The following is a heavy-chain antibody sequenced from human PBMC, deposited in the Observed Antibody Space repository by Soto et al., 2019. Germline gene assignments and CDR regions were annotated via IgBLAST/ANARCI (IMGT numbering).Heavy chain of an antibody. Sequence: SVKVSCKASGGTFSSYAISWVRQAPGQGLEWMGGIIPIFGTANYAQKFQGRVTITADESTSTAYMELSSLRSEDTAVYFCARGGHTMVRGVIIYYFYGMDVWGQGTTVTVSS. CDR3: ARGGHTMVRGVIIYYFYGMDV. J-gene: IGHJ6*02. CDR2: IIPIFGTA. CDR1: GGTFSSYA. D-gene: IGHD3-10*01. V-gene: IGHV1-69*13.